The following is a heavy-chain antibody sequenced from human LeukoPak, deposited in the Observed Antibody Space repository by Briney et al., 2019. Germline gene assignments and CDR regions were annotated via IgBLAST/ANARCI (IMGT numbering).Heavy chain of an antibody. CDR2: ISSSSSYK. CDR3: ARDWTTVGPFDY. J-gene: IGHJ4*02. Sequence: GGSLRLSCAAPEFPFSSYSMNWVRPAPGEGLEWVSSISSSSSYKYYADSVKGRFTISRDNAKNSLYLQMNSLRAEDTAVYYCARDWTTVGPFDYWGQGTLVTVSS. CDR1: EFPFSSYS. D-gene: IGHD4-11*01. V-gene: IGHV3-21*01.